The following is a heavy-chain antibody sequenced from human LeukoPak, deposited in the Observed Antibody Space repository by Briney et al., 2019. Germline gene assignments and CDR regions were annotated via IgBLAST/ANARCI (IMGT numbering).Heavy chain of an antibody. CDR2: INHSGST. D-gene: IGHD5-18*01. CDR1: GGSFSGYY. Sequence: SETLPLTCAVYGGSFSGYYWSWIRQPPGKGLEWIGEINHSGSTNYNPSLKSRVTISVDTSKNQFSLKLSSVTAAGTAVYYCARGNSYGSDYYYYGMDVWGQGTTVTVSS. CDR3: ARGNSYGSDYYYYGMDV. J-gene: IGHJ6*02. V-gene: IGHV4-34*01.